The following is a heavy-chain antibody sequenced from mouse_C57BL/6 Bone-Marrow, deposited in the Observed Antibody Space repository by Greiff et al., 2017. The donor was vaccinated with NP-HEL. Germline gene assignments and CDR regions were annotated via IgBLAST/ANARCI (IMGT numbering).Heavy chain of an antibody. V-gene: IGHV1-81*01. CDR3: AQRYQVLYWYFDV. J-gene: IGHJ1*03. Sequence: QVQLQQSGAELARPGASVKLSCKASGYTFTSYGISWVKQRTGQGLEWIGEIYPRSGNTYYNEKFKGKATLTADKSSSTAYMELRSLTSEDSAVYFCAQRYQVLYWYFDVWGTGTTVTVSS. CDR2: IYPRSGNT. CDR1: GYTFTSYG. D-gene: IGHD1-1*01.